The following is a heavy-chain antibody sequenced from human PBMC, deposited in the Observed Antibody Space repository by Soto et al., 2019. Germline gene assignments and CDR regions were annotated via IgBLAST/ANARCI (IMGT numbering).Heavy chain of an antibody. D-gene: IGHD2-21*02. CDR2: IYYSGST. J-gene: IGHJ4*02. V-gene: IGHV4-30-4*01. Sequence: QVQLQESGPGLVKPSETLSLTCTVSGGSISSGDHYWSWLRQPPGKGLEWIGYIYYSGSTYYNPFLKCRVAMPVDTSMNQFSLTLTSVTAADTAVYSGVREGAVIVVVTGVTAYSFDYWGQGTLVTVSS. CDR3: VREGAVIVVVTGVTAYSFDY. CDR1: GGSISSGDHY.